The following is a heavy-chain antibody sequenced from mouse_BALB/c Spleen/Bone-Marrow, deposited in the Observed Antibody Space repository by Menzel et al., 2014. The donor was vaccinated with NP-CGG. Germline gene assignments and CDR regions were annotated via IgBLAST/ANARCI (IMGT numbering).Heavy chain of an antibody. V-gene: IGHV14-3*02. D-gene: IGHD1-1*01. CDR2: IDPANGNT. Sequence: VQLQQSGAELVKPGASVKLSCTASGFNIKDTYMHWVKQRPERGLEWIGRIDPANGNTKYDPKFQGKATITADTSSNTAYLQLSSMTSEDTAVYYCARYSYGSRGYYFDYWGQGTTLTVSS. CDR3: ARYSYGSRGYYFDY. CDR1: GFNIKDTY. J-gene: IGHJ2*01.